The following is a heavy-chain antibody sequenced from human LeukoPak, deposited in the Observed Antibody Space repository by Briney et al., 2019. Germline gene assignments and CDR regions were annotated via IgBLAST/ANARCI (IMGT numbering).Heavy chain of an antibody. D-gene: IGHD3-22*01. Sequence: GGSLRLSCAASGFTFSSYAMYWVRQAPGKGLEWVAVISYDGSNKYYADSVKGRFTISRDNSKNTLYLQMNSLRDEDTAVYYCARDAHYYDSGGYDYWGQGTLVTVSS. CDR1: GFTFSSYA. V-gene: IGHV3-30-3*01. CDR3: ARDAHYYDSGGYDY. CDR2: ISYDGSNK. J-gene: IGHJ4*02.